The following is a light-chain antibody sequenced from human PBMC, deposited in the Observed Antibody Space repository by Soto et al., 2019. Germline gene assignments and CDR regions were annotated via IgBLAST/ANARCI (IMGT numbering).Light chain of an antibody. CDR3: TSYAGSNIGV. CDR1: SSDVGAYNY. J-gene: IGLJ3*02. Sequence: QSALTQPASVSGSPGQSITISCTGTSSDVGAYNYVSWYQQHPGKAPKLMIYGVSNRPSGIPNRFSGSKSGKTASLTVSGLQPEDEADYHCTSYAGSNIGVFGGGTKLTVL. V-gene: IGLV2-14*01. CDR2: GVS.